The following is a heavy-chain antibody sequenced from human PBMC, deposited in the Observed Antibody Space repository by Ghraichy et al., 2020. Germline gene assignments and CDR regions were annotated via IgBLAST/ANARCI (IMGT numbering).Heavy chain of an antibody. CDR2: INPNSGGT. J-gene: IGHJ3*02. V-gene: IGHV1-2*06. CDR3: ARDGGLLYYDFWSGRGVGAFDI. D-gene: IGHD3-3*01. Sequence: ASVKVSCKASGYTFTGYYMHWVRQAPGQGLEWMGRINPNSGGTNYAQKFQGRVTMTRDTSISTAYMELSRLRSDDTAVYYCARDGGLLYYDFWSGRGVGAFDIWGQGTMVTVSS. CDR1: GYTFTGYY.